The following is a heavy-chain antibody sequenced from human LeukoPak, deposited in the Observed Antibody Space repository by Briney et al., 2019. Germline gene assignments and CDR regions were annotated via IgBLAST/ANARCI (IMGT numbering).Heavy chain of an antibody. Sequence: GGSLRLSCAASGFTLSNSWMHWVRQTPGKGLVWVSRISNDGSSLIYADSVKGRFTISRDNAKNTLHLQMNSLRAEDTAVYYCAKGTGGDWGQGTLVTVSS. D-gene: IGHD3-10*01. CDR1: GFTLSNSW. J-gene: IGHJ4*02. CDR2: ISNDGSSL. CDR3: AKGTGGD. V-gene: IGHV3-74*01.